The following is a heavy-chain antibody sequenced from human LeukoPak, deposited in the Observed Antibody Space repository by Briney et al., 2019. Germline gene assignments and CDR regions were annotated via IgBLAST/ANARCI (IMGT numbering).Heavy chain of an antibody. CDR1: VGTFSSYA. CDR2: NIPIFGTA. V-gene: IGHV1-69*13. CDR3: ARVRATIPFYYYYYMDV. J-gene: IGHJ6*03. Sequence: GASVKVSCKASVGTFSSYAISWVRQAPGQGLEWMGGNIPIFGTANYAQKCQGRVTITAEESTSTAYMELSSLRSEDTAVYYCARVRATIPFYYYYYMDVWGKGTTVAVSS. D-gene: IGHD5-12*01.